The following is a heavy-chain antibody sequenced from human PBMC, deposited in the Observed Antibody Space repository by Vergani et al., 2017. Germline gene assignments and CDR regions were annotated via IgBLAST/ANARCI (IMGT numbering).Heavy chain of an antibody. D-gene: IGHD3-10*01. J-gene: IGHJ4*02. V-gene: IGHV7-4-1*02. CDR1: GYTFSNYA. Sequence: QVELVQSGSEFKTPGASVTVSCKPSGYTFSNYAMNWVRHAPGHGPEWMGWNHTYTGNPMYARGFTGRWVFSLDTSVNTAYLQIRSLEAEDTAVYYCARGLNFYDSGTFDYWGEGALVTVAS. CDR2: NHTYTGNP. CDR3: ARGLNFYDSGTFDY.